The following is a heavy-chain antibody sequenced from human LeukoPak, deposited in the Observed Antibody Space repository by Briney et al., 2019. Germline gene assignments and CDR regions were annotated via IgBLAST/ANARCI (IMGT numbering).Heavy chain of an antibody. CDR3: ARVRITIFNYYYGMDV. CDR2: INHSGST. Sequence: GSLRLSCAASGFTVSSNYMSWVRQPPGKGLEWIGEINHSGSTNYNPSLKSRVTISVDTSKNQFSLKLSSVTAADTAVYYCARVRITIFNYYYGMDVWGQGTTVTVSS. D-gene: IGHD3-3*01. V-gene: IGHV4-34*01. CDR1: GFTVSSNY. J-gene: IGHJ6*02.